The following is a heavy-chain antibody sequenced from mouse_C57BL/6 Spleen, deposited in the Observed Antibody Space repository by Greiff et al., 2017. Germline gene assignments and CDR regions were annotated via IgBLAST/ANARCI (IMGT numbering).Heavy chain of an antibody. CDR1: GFTFSDYG. CDR3: ARGGYDYDVGV. V-gene: IGHV5-17*01. D-gene: IGHD2-4*01. J-gene: IGHJ1*03. CDR2: ISSGSSTI. Sequence: EVQLVESGGGLVKPGGSLKLSCAASGFTFSDYGMHWVRQAPEKGLEWVAYISSGSSTIYYADKVKGRFTISRDNAKNTLFLQMTSLRSEDTAMYYCARGGYDYDVGVWGTGTTVTVSS.